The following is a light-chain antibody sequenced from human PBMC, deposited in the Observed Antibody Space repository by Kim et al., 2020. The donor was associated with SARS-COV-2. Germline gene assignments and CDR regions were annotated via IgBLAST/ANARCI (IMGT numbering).Light chain of an antibody. J-gene: IGLJ3*02. CDR1: ISDVGGYNY. V-gene: IGLV2-11*01. CDR2: DVS. Sequence: GQSVTISCTGTISDVGGYNYVSWYQQYPGKAPKLMIYDVSKRPSGVPDRFSGSKSGNTASLTISGLQAEDEADYYCCSYAGYYTLVFGGGTKLTVL. CDR3: CSYAGYYTLV.